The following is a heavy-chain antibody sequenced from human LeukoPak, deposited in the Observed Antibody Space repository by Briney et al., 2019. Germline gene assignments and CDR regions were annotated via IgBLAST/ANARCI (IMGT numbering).Heavy chain of an antibody. V-gene: IGHV3-23*01. D-gene: IGHD2-15*01. CDR2: ISATGYTT. J-gene: IGHJ4*02. CDR3: ARGGGQHHFDY. Sequence: GGSLTLSCAASGFILSTYAMSWVRQAPGKGLEWVSAISATGYTTYYADSVKGRFTISTDNSKSTVYLQMNSLRAEDTAVYYCARGGGQHHFDYWGQGALVTVSS. CDR1: GFILSTYA.